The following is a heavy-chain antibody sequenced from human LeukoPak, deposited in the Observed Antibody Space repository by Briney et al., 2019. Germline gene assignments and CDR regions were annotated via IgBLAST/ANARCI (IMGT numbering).Heavy chain of an antibody. CDR2: IYYSGST. Sequence: KSSETLSLTCTVSGGSISSYYWSWIRQPPGKGLEWIGYIYYSGSTNYNPSLKSRGTISVDTSKNQFSLKLSSGTAADTAVYYCARVLYSRGWYKKGAFDVWGQGTMVSVSS. D-gene: IGHD6-19*01. V-gene: IGHV4-59*12. CDR1: GGSISSYY. CDR3: ARVLYSRGWYKKGAFDV. J-gene: IGHJ3*01.